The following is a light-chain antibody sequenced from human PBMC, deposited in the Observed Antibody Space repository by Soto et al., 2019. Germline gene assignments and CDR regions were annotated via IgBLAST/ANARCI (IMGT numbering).Light chain of an antibody. J-gene: IGKJ1*01. V-gene: IGKV1-27*01. CDR3: QKYDTVPVI. CDR1: QGIGSS. Sequence: DIQMTQSPSSLSASVGDRVTITCRASQGIGSSLAWFQQKPGRVPKSLIYGASSLQSGVPSRFSGGGFGTRFTLTISSLQPEYVATYYCQKYDTVPVIFGQGTKVEIK. CDR2: GAS.